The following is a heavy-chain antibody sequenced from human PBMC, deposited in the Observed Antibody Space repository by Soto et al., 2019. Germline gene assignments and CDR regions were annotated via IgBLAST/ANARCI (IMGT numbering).Heavy chain of an antibody. J-gene: IGHJ5*02. V-gene: IGHV4-59*01. D-gene: IGHD3-10*01. CDR1: GGSISSYY. CDR2: IYYSGST. CDR3: ARYGSGSSVWFDP. Sequence: QVQLQESGPGLVKPSETLSLTCTVSGGSISSYYWSWIRQPPGKGLEWIGYIYYSGSTNYNPSLKSRVPXSXESXKNQFSLKLSSVTAADTAVYSCARYGSGSSVWFDPWGQGTLVTVSS.